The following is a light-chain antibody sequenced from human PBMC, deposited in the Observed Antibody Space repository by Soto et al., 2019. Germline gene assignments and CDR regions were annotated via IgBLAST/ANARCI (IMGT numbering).Light chain of an antibody. V-gene: IGKV1-5*03. CDR1: QSVNHW. CDR2: KAS. Sequence: DIQMTQSPSTLSASVGDRVTITCRASQSVNHWLAWYEQKPGKAPKLLIYKASDLQSGVPSRFSGSGSGTEFTLNISSLQPDDFATYYCQQYDTYRTFDQGTKVE. J-gene: IGKJ1*01. CDR3: QQYDTYRT.